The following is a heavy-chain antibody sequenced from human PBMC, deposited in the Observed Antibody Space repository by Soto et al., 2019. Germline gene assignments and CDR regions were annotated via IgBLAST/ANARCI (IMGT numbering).Heavy chain of an antibody. D-gene: IGHD4-17*01. V-gene: IGHV3-21*01. CDR3: ERERPAPGDYDGH. Sequence: EVQLVESGGGLVKPGGSLRLSCAASGFTFSSYSMNWVRQAPGTGLEWVSSITSSSSFIFYADAVKGQFDISRDTAKNSLYLQRNSLGDEDTAVYYCERERPAPGDYDGHWSQGTLVTFAS. CDR1: GFTFSSYS. J-gene: IGHJ4*02. CDR2: ITSSSSFI.